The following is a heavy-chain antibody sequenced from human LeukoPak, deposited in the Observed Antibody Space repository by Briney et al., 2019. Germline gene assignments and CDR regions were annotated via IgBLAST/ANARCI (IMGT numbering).Heavy chain of an antibody. CDR2: IYYSGST. D-gene: IGHD2-15*01. CDR3: ARVLRYCSGGSCYERFYGMDV. V-gene: IGHV4-59*01. Sequence: SETLSLTCTVSGGSIGSYYWSWIRQPPGKGLEWIGYIYYSGSTNYNPSLKSRVTISVDTSKNQFSLKLSSVTAADTAVYYCARVLRYCSGGSCYERFYGMDVWGKGTTVTVSS. CDR1: GGSIGSYY. J-gene: IGHJ6*04.